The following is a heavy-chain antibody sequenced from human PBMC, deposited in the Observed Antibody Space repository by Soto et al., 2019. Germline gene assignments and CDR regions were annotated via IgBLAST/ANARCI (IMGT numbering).Heavy chain of an antibody. CDR2: IIPILGIA. CDR3: ATRITRIGLGTCGMDV. CDR1: GGTFSSYT. V-gene: IGHV1-69*02. J-gene: IGHJ6*02. D-gene: IGHD3-22*01. Sequence: QVQLVQSGAEVKKPGSSVKVSCKASGGTFSSYTISWVRQAPGQGLEWMGRIIPILGIANYAQKFQGRVTITXXKXTXXAYMELSSLRSEATAVYYCATRITRIGLGTCGMDVWGQGTTVTVSS.